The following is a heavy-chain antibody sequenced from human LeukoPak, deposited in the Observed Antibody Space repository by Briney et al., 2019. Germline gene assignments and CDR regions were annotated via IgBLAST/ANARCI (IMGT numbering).Heavy chain of an antibody. V-gene: IGHV1-69*13. J-gene: IGHJ6*03. CDR1: GYTFTSYG. D-gene: IGHD1/OR15-1a*01. CDR2: IIPIFGTA. Sequence: EASVKVSCKASGYTFTSYGISWVRQAPGQGLDWMGGIIPIFGTANYAQKFQGRVTITADESTSTAYMELSSLRSEDTAVYYCARDTENWNSYYYYYYMDVWGKGTTVTVSS. CDR3: ARDTENWNSYYYYYYMDV.